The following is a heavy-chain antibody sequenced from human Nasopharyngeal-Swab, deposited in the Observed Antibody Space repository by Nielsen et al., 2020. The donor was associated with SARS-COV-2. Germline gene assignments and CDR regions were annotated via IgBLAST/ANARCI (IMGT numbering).Heavy chain of an antibody. D-gene: IGHD5-18*01. V-gene: IGHV3-30*02. CDR1: GFTFTSHD. CDR2: IRNDGSNK. CDR3: AKDRQLWSNDFDY. J-gene: IGHJ4*02. Sequence: GGSLRLSCAASGFTFTSHDMYWVRQAPGEGLDWVAFIRNDGSNKNYADSVKGRFTISRDNSKNTLYLQMNSLRAEDTAMYYCAKDRQLWSNDFDYWGQGTPVTVSS.